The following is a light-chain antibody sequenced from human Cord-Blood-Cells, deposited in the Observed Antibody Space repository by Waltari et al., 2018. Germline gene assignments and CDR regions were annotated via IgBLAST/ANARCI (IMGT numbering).Light chain of an antibody. CDR3: QQYNNWPMYT. J-gene: IGKJ2*01. V-gene: IGKV3-15*01. CDR1: QSVSSN. Sequence: EIVMTQSPATLSVSPGERATLSCRASQSVSSNLARYQQKPGQAPRLLIYGASTRATGIPARCGGSGSGTEFTLTISSLQSVDFAVYYCQQYNNWPMYTFGQGTKLEIK. CDR2: GAS.